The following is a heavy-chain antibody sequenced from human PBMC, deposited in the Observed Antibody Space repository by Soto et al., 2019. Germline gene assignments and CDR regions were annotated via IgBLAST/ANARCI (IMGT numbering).Heavy chain of an antibody. D-gene: IGHD6-19*01. J-gene: IGHJ4*02. V-gene: IGHV4-61*08. CDR3: ARARTSSAVDFDY. CDR1: GGSIDSGDYY. Sequence: SETLSLTCTVSGGSIDSGDYYWSWIRQPPGKGLEWIGYVYYSGTTNYNPFLKSRVTLSLDKSKNQFSLKMNSLTAADTAVYYCARARTSSAVDFDYWGQGTLVTVSS. CDR2: VYYSGTT.